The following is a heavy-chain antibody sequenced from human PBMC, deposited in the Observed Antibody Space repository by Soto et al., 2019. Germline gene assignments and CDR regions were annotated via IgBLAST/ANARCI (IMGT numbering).Heavy chain of an antibody. CDR3: VKIGTTNRNFFDY. V-gene: IGHV3-64D*06. Sequence: PGGSLRLSCSASGFTFSAYAMHWVRQAPGKGLEYVAAISDNGGKTYHADSVKGRFTISRDNSKNTLFLQMSSLRAEDTAVYYCVKIGTTNRNFFDYWGLGTLVTVSS. CDR1: GFTFSAYA. J-gene: IGHJ4*02. CDR2: ISDNGGKT. D-gene: IGHD1-26*01.